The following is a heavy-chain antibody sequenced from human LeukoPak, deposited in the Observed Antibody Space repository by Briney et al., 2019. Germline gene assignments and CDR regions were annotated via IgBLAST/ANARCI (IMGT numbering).Heavy chain of an antibody. Sequence: PGGSLRLSCAASGFTVSSNYMSWVRQAPGKGLEWVSVIYSGGSTYYADSVKGRFTISRDNSKNTLYLQMNSLRAEDTAVYYCARVRRLTYYYYYMDVWGKGTTVTISS. D-gene: IGHD3-16*01. CDR3: ARVRRLTYYYYYMDV. CDR2: IYSGGST. V-gene: IGHV3-53*01. CDR1: GFTVSSNY. J-gene: IGHJ6*03.